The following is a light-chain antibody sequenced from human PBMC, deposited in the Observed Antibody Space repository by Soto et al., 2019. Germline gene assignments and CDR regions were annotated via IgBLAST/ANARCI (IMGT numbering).Light chain of an antibody. Sequence: EIVLTQSPGTLSLSPGERATLSCRASQRVSSRFLAWYQQKPGQAPKVLIYGASTRATGIPDRFSSSGSGTDSTLTISRLEPEDFAISYGQQYESSRTFGQGTKVDMK. CDR1: QRVSSRF. J-gene: IGKJ1*01. CDR2: GAS. CDR3: QQYESSRT. V-gene: IGKV3-20*01.